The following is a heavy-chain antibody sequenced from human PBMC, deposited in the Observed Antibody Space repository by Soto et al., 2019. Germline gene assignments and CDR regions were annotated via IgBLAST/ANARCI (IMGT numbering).Heavy chain of an antibody. D-gene: IGHD1-26*01. J-gene: IGHJ4*02. V-gene: IGHV3-72*01. CDR2: IRNRANSHTQ. CDR3: ATLGRIVGGTWEY. Sequence: EVPLVESGGGLVQPGGSLRLSCAASGFTFSDHYMDWVRQSPGKGLEWVGRIRNRANSHTQVYAASVKGRFTISRDDSKHSVFLEMNSLKTEDTAVYYCATLGRIVGGTWEYWGQGTLVTVSS. CDR1: GFTFSDHY.